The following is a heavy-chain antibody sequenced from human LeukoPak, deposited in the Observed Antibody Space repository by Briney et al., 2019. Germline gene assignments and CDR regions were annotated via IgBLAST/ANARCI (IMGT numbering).Heavy chain of an antibody. Sequence: PSQTLSLTCTVSGGSISSGAYYWSWVRQLPEKGLDWIGYIGYTGDTYYNPSLKSRVTISVDTSKNQFSLKLSSVTAADTAVYYCARDRYYGSGSYPIDYWGQGTLVTVSS. D-gene: IGHD3-10*01. J-gene: IGHJ4*02. CDR2: IGYTGDT. CDR3: ARDRYYGSGSYPIDY. V-gene: IGHV4-30-4*08. CDR1: GGSISSGAYY.